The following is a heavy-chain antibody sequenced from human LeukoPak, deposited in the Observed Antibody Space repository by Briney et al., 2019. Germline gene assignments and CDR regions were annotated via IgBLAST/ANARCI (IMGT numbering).Heavy chain of an antibody. Sequence: GGSLRLSCAASGFTVSSNYMSWVRQAPGKGLEWVSVIYSGGSTYYADSVKGRFTISRDDSKNTLYLQMGSLRAEDMAVYFCARGSRNHYDGSGYYYYWGQGTRVTVSS. CDR3: ARGSRNHYDGSGYYYY. J-gene: IGHJ4*02. V-gene: IGHV3-66*01. CDR2: IYSGGST. D-gene: IGHD3-22*01. CDR1: GFTVSSNY.